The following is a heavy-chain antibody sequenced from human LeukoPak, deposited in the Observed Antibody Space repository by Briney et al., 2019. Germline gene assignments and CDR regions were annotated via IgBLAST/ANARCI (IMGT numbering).Heavy chain of an antibody. J-gene: IGHJ4*02. CDR1: GFTFSDYY. V-gene: IGHV3-11*04. CDR3: ARDPTEMATAYFDS. CDR2: ISSSGSTI. D-gene: IGHD5-24*01. Sequence: GSLRLSCAASGFTFSDYYMSWIRQAPRQGLEWGSYISSSGSTIYYADSVKGRFTISRDTAKNSLYLQMNGLRAEDTAVYYCARDPTEMATAYFDSWGQGTLVTVSS.